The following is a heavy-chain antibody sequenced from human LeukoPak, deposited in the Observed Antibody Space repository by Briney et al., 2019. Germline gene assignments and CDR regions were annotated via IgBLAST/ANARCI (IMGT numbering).Heavy chain of an antibody. CDR1: GFTFSSYE. J-gene: IGHJ4*02. V-gene: IGHV3-23*01. D-gene: IGHD3-22*01. CDR2: ISGGGSST. Sequence: PGGSLRLSCAASGFTFSSYEMNWVRQAPGKGLEWVSAISGGGSSTYYADSVKGRFTISRDNSKNTLYLQMNSLRGEDTAVYYCANEGHSDSSGYPYYFDNWGQGTLVTVSS. CDR3: ANEGHSDSSGYPYYFDN.